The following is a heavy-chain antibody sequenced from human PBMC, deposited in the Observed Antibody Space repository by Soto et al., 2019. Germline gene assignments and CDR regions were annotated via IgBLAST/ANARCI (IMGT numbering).Heavy chain of an antibody. D-gene: IGHD2-15*01. J-gene: IGHJ4*02. CDR2: MYYSGTT. Sequence: QVQLQESGPGLVKPSETLSLTCTVSGASIKSYYWSWMRQFPGKGLEWIGNMYYSGTTNYNPSLQSRVTLSVDTSKNQFSLKLTSVTAADKAVYYCAAAYDYWGQGTLVTVSS. CDR3: AAAYDY. CDR1: GASIKSYY. V-gene: IGHV4-59*01.